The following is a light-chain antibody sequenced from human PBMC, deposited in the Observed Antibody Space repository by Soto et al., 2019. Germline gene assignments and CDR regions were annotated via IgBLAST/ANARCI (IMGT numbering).Light chain of an antibody. Sequence: DIQMTQTPSSLSASVGDRVTITCQASRDIINYVNWFQQKPGKAPTLLIFDASNLETGVPPRFSGSASGTEFTLTTSSLESDDFATYYCQQYHRYSTFGQGTKV. CDR2: DAS. CDR3: QQYHRYST. V-gene: IGKV1-33*01. CDR1: RDIINY. J-gene: IGKJ1*01.